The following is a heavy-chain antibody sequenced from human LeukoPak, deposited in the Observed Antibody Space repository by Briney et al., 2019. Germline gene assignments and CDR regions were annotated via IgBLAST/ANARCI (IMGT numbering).Heavy chain of an antibody. D-gene: IGHD3/OR15-3a*01. CDR2: IRYDGSNK. Sequence: GGSLRLSXAASGFTFSSYGMHWVRQAPGKGLEWVAFIRYDGSNKYYADSVKGRFTISRDNSKNTLYLQMNSLRAEDTAVYYCAKDVSIFGPYWYFDLWGRGTLVTVSS. V-gene: IGHV3-30*02. CDR1: GFTFSSYG. J-gene: IGHJ2*01. CDR3: AKDVSIFGPYWYFDL.